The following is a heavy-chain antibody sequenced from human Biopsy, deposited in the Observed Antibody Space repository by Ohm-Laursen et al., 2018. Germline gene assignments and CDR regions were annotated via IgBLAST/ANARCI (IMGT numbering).Heavy chain of an antibody. CDR2: NIPILGTG. J-gene: IGHJ1*01. Sequence: GSSVKVSCKVPGGTFSNYGVNWVRQAPGQGLEWLGGNIPILGTGNHAQKFQDRVTVAADTSTSTATMELRSLRSDDTAVYYCATKLTGYFHHWGQGTLVIVS. CDR1: GGTFSNYG. D-gene: IGHD3-9*01. V-gene: IGHV1-69*06. CDR3: ATKLTGYFHH.